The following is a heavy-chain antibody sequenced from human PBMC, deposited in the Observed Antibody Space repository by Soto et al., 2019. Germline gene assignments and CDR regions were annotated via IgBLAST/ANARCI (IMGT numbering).Heavy chain of an antibody. Sequence: EVQLVESGGGLVQPGGSLRLSCAASGFTFSSYAMYWVRQAPGKGLEYVSAISSNGGSTSYANSVKGRFTISRDNSKNTLYLQMGGLRAEDMAVYYCARGARGAVAGTYSFDYWGQGTLVTVSS. J-gene: IGHJ4*02. CDR3: ARGARGAVAGTYSFDY. CDR1: GFTFSSYA. D-gene: IGHD6-19*01. CDR2: ISSNGGST. V-gene: IGHV3-64*01.